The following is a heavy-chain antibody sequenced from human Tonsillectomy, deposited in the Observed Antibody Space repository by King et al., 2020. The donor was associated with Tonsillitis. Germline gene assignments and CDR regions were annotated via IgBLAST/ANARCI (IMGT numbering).Heavy chain of an antibody. CDR1: GFTFSSYA. V-gene: IGHV3-30*04. D-gene: IGHD3-22*01. CDR3: ARDGAWGYGYFQDY. CDR2: ISYDGSNK. Sequence: VQLVESGGGVVQPGRSLSLSCAASGFTFSSYAMHWVRQAPGTGLEWVAVISYDGSNKYYADSVKGRFTISRDNSKNTLYLQMNSLRAEDTAVYYCARDGAWGYGYFQDYGGQGTLVTVSS. J-gene: IGHJ4*02.